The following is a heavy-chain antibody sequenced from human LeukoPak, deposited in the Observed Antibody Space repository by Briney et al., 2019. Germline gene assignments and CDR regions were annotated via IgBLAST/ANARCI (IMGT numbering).Heavy chain of an antibody. CDR2: IRSKANSYAT. V-gene: IGHV3-73*01. CDR3: TRTNCSGTSCYGH. D-gene: IGHD2-2*01. Sequence: GGSLRLSCAASGFTFSGSAMHWVRQASGKGLEWVGRIRSKANSYATAYAASVKGRFTISRDDSKNTACLQMNSLKTEDTAVYYCTRTNCSGTSCYGHWGQGTLVTVSS. J-gene: IGHJ4*02. CDR1: GFTFSGSA.